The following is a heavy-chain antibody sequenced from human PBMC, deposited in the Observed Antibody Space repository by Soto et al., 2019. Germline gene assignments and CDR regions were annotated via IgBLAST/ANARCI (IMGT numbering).Heavy chain of an antibody. Sequence: QVQLVQSGAEVKKPGASVKVSSRASEYTFTSYAMNWVRQAPGQRLEWMGWINAGNGNTKYAQKFQGRVTITRDTSASTAYMELSSLRSEDTAVYCCARDTAPSDVWGQGTTVTFSS. V-gene: IGHV1-3*01. CDR3: ARDTAPSDV. CDR1: EYTFTSYA. CDR2: INAGNGNT. D-gene: IGHD4-17*01. J-gene: IGHJ6*02.